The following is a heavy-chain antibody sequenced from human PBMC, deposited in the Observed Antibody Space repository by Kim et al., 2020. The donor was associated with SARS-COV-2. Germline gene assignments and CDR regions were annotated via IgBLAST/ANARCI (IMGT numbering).Heavy chain of an antibody. J-gene: IGHJ2*01. Sequence: GGSLRLSCAASGFTFSRTWMYWVRQAPGKGLVWISRINTDGSSITYADSVKGRFTISRDNAKTTRHLQMNTLTAEDTAVYYCAKVGVDWYFDLWGRGTLVTVSS. CDR3: AKVGVDWYFDL. V-gene: IGHV3-74*01. D-gene: IGHD3-16*01. CDR1: GFTFSRTW. CDR2: INTDGSSI.